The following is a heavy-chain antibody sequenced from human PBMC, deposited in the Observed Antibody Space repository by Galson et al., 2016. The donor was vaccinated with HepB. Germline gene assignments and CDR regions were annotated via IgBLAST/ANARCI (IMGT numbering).Heavy chain of an antibody. J-gene: IGHJ4*02. D-gene: IGHD5-12*01. CDR2: ISGSAGST. CDR1: GFTFSTYA. V-gene: IGHV3-23*01. Sequence: SLRLSCAASGFTFSTYAMTWVRQAPGKGLEWVSSISGSAGSTYYADSVKGRLTISRDNSKNTLYLQMNSLRADDTAVYYCAKGDLWLRSREGFDYWGQGTLVTVSS. CDR3: AKGDLWLRSREGFDY.